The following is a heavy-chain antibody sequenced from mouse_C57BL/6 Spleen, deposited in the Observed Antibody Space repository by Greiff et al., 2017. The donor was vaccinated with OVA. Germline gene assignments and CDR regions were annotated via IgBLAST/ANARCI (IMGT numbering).Heavy chain of an antibody. CDR1: GYSFTSYY. Sequence: QVQLKESGPELVKPGASVKISCKASGYSFTSYYIHWVKQRPGQGLEWIGWIYPGSGNTKYNEKFKGKATLTADTSSSTAYMQLSSLTSEDSAVYYCARKGYYDYDGDYWGQGTSVTVSS. J-gene: IGHJ4*01. CDR3: ARKGYYDYDGDY. CDR2: IYPGSGNT. D-gene: IGHD2-4*01. V-gene: IGHV1-66*01.